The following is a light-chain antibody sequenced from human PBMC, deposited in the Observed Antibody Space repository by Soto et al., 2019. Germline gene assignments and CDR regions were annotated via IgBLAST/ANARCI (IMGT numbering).Light chain of an antibody. CDR2: DVT. CDR3: CSYAGTYTYV. Sequence: QSALTQPRSVSGSPGQSVTISCTGTSSDISDYHYNSVSWYQQHPDKAPKVMIFDVTKRPSGVSDRFSGSKSGNTASLTISGLQAEDEADYYCCSYAGTYTYVFGTGTKVTVL. CDR1: SSDISDYHY. V-gene: IGLV2-11*01. J-gene: IGLJ1*01.